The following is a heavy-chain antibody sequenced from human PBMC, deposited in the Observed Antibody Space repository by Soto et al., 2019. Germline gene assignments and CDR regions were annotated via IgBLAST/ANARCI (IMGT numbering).Heavy chain of an antibody. J-gene: IGHJ5*02. D-gene: IGHD3-3*01. CDR1: GGSFSCYY. CDR2: INHSGST. Sequence: PSETLSLTCAVYGGSFSCYYWSWIRQPPGKGLEWIGEINHSGSTNYNPSLKSRVTISVDTSKNQFSLKLSSVTAADTAVYYCAGNTIFERLLPWGQGTLVTVSS. V-gene: IGHV4-34*01. CDR3: AGNTIFERLLP.